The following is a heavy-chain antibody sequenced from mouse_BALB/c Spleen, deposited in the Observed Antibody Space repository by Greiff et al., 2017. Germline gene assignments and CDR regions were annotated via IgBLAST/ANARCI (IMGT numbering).Heavy chain of an antibody. V-gene: IGHV1-37*01. CDR1: GYSFTGYF. D-gene: IGHD2-14*01. J-gene: IGHJ3*01. Sequence: VHVKQSGPELVKPGASVKISCKASGYSFTGYFMNWVKQSHGKSLEWIGRINPYNGDTFYNQKFKGKATLTVDKSSSTAHMELLSLTSEDSAVYYCGRDDDYRYSWFAYWGQGTLVTVSA. CDR2: INPYNGDT. CDR3: GRDDDYRYSWFAY.